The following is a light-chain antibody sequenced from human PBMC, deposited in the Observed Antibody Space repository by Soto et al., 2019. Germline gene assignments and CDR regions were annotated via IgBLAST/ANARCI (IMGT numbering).Light chain of an antibody. CDR1: QTVNSDY. Sequence: EIVLTQSAGTLSLSPGETATLSCRASQTVNSDYLAWVQQRPGQAPRLLIFATSRRATDIPDRFSGSGSGTDFTLAIRRRAPEDCAVYYCHQFGYSPRTFGQGTKVE. V-gene: IGKV3-20*01. CDR3: HQFGYSPRT. J-gene: IGKJ1*01. CDR2: ATS.